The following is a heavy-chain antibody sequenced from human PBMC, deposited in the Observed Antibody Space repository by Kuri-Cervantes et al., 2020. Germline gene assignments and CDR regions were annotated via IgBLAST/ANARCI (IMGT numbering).Heavy chain of an antibody. V-gene: IGHV1-3*01. CDR2: ISVYNGNT. J-gene: IGHJ6*03. D-gene: IGHD3-3*01. Sequence: ASVKVSCKASGYTFTSYAMHWVRQAPGQRLEWMGWISVYNGNTNYAQKFQGRVTITADESTSTAYMELSSLRSEDTAVYYCARAADFWSGYNYYYMDVWGKGTTVTVSS. CDR3: ARAADFWSGYNYYYMDV. CDR1: GYTFTSYA.